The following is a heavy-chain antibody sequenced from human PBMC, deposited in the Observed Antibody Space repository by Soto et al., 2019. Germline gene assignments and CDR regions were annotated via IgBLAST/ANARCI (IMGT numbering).Heavy chain of an antibody. CDR3: AKSRGSGSYFNPSDAFDF. D-gene: IGHD3-10*01. Sequence: GSLRLSCAASGFTFSSYAMSWVRQAPGKGLEWVSSISGSGGGTYYADSVKGRFTISRDNSKNTLSLQMNSLRAEDTAVYYCAKSRGSGSYFNPSDAFDFWGQGTMVTVS. J-gene: IGHJ3*01. CDR2: ISGSGGGT. CDR1: GFTFSSYA. V-gene: IGHV3-23*01.